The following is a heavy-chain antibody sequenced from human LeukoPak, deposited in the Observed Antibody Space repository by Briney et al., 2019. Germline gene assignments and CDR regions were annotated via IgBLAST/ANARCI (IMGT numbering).Heavy chain of an antibody. V-gene: IGHV1-69*13. CDR2: IIPFFGSP. CDR1: GGTFSSYA. Sequence: ASVKVSCKASGGTFSSYAISWVRQAPGQGLEWMGGIIPFFGSPNYAQKFQGRVTVIADESTSTAYMELSSLRFEDTAVYYCARERWEPPYCYFGLDVWGQGTTVTVSS. CDR3: ARERWEPPYCYFGLDV. D-gene: IGHD1-26*01. J-gene: IGHJ6*02.